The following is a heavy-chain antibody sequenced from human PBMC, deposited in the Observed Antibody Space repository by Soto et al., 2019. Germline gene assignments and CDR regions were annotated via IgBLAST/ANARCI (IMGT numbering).Heavy chain of an antibody. J-gene: IGHJ4*02. CDR3: ARAGVGSCWYIYFDY. D-gene: IGHD6-19*01. CDR1: GFTVSSNY. Sequence: EVQLVESGGGLVQPGGSLRLSCAASGFTVSSNYMSWVRQAPGKGLEWVSVIYSSGSTYYADSVKGRFTISRDNSKNTLYLQMNSLRAEDTAVYYCARAGVGSCWYIYFDYWGQGTLVTVSS. V-gene: IGHV3-66*01. CDR2: IYSSGST.